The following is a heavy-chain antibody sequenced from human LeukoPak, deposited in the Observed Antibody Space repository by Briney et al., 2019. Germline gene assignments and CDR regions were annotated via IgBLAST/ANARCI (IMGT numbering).Heavy chain of an antibody. V-gene: IGHV3-48*03. CDR3: ARDRYSGYQTYYYYYMDV. Sequence: DPGGSLRLSCAASGLTLSTYWMNWVRQAPGKGLEWVSYISSSGSTIYYADSVKGRFTISRDNAKNSLYLQMNSLRAEDTAVYYCARDRYSGYQTYYYYYMDVWGKGTTVTISS. CDR1: GLTLSTYW. J-gene: IGHJ6*03. D-gene: IGHD5-12*01. CDR2: ISSSGSTI.